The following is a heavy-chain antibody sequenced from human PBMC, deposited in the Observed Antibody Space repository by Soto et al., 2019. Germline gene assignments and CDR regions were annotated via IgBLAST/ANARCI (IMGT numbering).Heavy chain of an antibody. CDR3: ARTAAAGKYYYGVDV. D-gene: IGHD6-13*01. J-gene: IGHJ6*02. Sequence: GESLKISCKGSGYSFTSYWIGWVRQMPGKGLEWMGIIYPGDSDTRYSPSFQGQVTISADKSISTAYLQWSSLKASDTAMYYCARTAAAGKYYYGVDVRGQRTTVTVSS. V-gene: IGHV5-51*01. CDR2: IYPGDSDT. CDR1: GYSFTSYW.